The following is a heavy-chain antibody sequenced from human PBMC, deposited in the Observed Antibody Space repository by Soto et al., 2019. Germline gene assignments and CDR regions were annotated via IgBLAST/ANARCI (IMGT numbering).Heavy chain of an antibody. CDR3: ARDTGGSYDY. J-gene: IGHJ4*02. D-gene: IGHD1-26*01. V-gene: IGHV3-72*01. CDR1: GFTFSDYY. CDR2: SRSRAYSYTT. Sequence: PGGSLRLSCAASGFTFSDYYMDWVRQLPGKGLEWVGRSRSRAYSYTTKYAPFLKGRFSISRDDSRDSMYLQMNSLKSDDTAVYYCARDTGGSYDYWGQGALVTVSS.